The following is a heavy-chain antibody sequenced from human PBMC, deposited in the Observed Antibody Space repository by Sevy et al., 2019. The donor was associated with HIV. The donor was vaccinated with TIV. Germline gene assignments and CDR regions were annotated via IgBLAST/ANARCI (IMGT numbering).Heavy chain of an antibody. CDR2: ISAYNGDT. V-gene: IGHV1-18*01. J-gene: IGHJ3*02. CDR3: AEGYYGFWSGYYRRDAFDS. Sequence: ASVKVSCKASGYTFTSYGISWVRQAPGQGLEWMGWISAYNGDTNYAQKLQGRVTMTTDTSTSTAYMELTSLRSDDTAVYFCAEGYYGFWSGYYRRDAFDSWGQGTRVTVSS. D-gene: IGHD3-3*01. CDR1: GYTFTSYG.